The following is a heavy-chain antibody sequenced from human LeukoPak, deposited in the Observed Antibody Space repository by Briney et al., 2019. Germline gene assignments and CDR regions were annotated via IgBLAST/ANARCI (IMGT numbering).Heavy chain of an antibody. J-gene: IGHJ4*02. Sequence: SETLSLTCTVSGGPISGSNYYWGWIRQPPGKGLEWIGSIYYNGNTHYHPSLKSRVTISVDTYKYQFSLKLSSVTAADGGVYFCARHGSGSYYNFFDYWGQGTLVTVSS. CDR1: GGPISGSNYY. D-gene: IGHD1-26*01. CDR3: ARHGSGSYYNFFDY. V-gene: IGHV4-39*01. CDR2: IYYNGNT.